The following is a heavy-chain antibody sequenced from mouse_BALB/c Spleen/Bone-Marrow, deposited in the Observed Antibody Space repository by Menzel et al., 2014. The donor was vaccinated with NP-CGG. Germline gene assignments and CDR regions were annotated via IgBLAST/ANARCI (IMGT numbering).Heavy chain of an antibody. CDR3: ARHSGSTSYYYTMGY. Sequence: EVMLVESGGGLVKPGGSLKLSCAASGFTFSSFAMSWVRQTPEKRLEWVATISSGGSYTYYPDSVKGRFTISRDNAKNTLYLQMSSLRSEDTAMYYCARHSGSTSYYYTMGYWGQGTSVTVSS. CDR2: ISSGGSYT. D-gene: IGHD1-1*01. V-gene: IGHV5-9-1*01. CDR1: GFTFSSFA. J-gene: IGHJ4*01.